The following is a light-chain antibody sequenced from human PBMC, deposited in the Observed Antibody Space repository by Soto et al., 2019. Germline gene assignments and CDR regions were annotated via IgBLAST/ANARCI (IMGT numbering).Light chain of an antibody. J-gene: IGLJ2*01. CDR1: SSNIGRNT. Sequence: QSAVLQSPSASGTPGQRVTISCSGSSSNIGRNTVNWYQQLPGTAPKLLIYTNNRRPSGVPDRFSGSKSGTSASLAISGLQSEDEADYYCAAWDDSLNGVIFGGGTKLTVL. CDR3: AAWDDSLNGVI. CDR2: TNN. V-gene: IGLV1-44*01.